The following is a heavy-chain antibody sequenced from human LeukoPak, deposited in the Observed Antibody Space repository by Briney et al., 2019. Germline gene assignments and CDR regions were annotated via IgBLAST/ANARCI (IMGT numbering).Heavy chain of an antibody. CDR3: ANFEYSSSSSNFDY. J-gene: IGHJ4*02. CDR2: INPNSGGT. Sequence: ASVKLSCKASGYTFTGYYMHWVRQAPGQGLEWMGWINPNSGGTNYAQKFQGRVTMTRDTSISTAYMELSRLRSDDTAVYYCANFEYSSSSSNFDYWGQGTLVTVSS. V-gene: IGHV1-2*02. CDR1: GYTFTGYY. D-gene: IGHD6-6*01.